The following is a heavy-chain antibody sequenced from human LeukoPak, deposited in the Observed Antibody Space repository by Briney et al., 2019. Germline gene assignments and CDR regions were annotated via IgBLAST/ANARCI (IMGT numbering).Heavy chain of an antibody. CDR1: GFTFSRYS. D-gene: IGHD5-12*01. J-gene: IGHJ1*01. V-gene: IGHV3-21*01. CDR2: VSGISNDK. CDR3: VRAEGSSGSSEYFQH. Sequence: KPGGSLRLSXLASGFTFSRYSMKWVRQSPGKGLEWVSSVSGISNDKHYRDSVKGRFTISRDNAKNSLLLQMNSLRAEDTAVYYCVRAEGSSGSSEYFQHWGQGTLVTVSS.